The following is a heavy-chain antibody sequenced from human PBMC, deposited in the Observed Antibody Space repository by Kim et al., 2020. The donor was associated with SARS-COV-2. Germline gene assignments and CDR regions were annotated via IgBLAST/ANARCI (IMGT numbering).Heavy chain of an antibody. J-gene: IGHJ6*02. V-gene: IGHV3-30*02. Sequence: VKGRVPISRDNSKNTLYLQMNSLRAEDTAVYYCAKVRRLTVNYYCHYGMDVWGQGTTVTVSS. CDR3: AKVRRLTVNYYCHYGMDV. D-gene: IGHD4-17*01.